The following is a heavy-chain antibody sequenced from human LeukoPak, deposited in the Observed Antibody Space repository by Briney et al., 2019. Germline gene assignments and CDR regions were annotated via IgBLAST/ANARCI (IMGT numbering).Heavy chain of an antibody. Sequence: SETLSLTCSVSGGSISSLYWSWIRQPPAPGLELIGYIYYTGSTNYHPSLKSRVTMFVDMSKNQFSLRLSSVTAADPAVYYCARHRAYSSSSPFDYWGQGTLVTVSS. D-gene: IGHD6-6*01. CDR1: GGSISSLY. J-gene: IGHJ4*02. CDR2: IYYTGST. V-gene: IGHV4-59*08. CDR3: ARHRAYSSSSPFDY.